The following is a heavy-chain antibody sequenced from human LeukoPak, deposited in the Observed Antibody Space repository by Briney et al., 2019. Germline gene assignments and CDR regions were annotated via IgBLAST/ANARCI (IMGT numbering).Heavy chain of an antibody. CDR2: INPSGGST. Sequence: ASVKVSCKASGYTFTSYYMHWVRQAPGQGLEWMGIINPSGGSTSYAQKFQGRVTMTRDTSTSTVYMELSSLRSEDTAVYYCARAGYCSGGSCYSASYYYYYMDVWGKGTTVTVSS. J-gene: IGHJ6*03. D-gene: IGHD2-15*01. CDR1: GYTFTSYY. CDR3: ARAGYCSGGSCYSASYYYYYMDV. V-gene: IGHV1-46*01.